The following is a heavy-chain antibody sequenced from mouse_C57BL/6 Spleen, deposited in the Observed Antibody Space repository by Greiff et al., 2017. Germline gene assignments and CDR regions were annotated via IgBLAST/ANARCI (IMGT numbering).Heavy chain of an antibody. Sequence: EVMLVESGGGLVKPGGSLKLSCAASGFTFSDYGMHWVRQAPEKGLEWVAYISSGSSTLYYADTVKGRFTISRDNAKNTLFLQMTSLRSEDTAMYYCARRPIPGTYAMDYWGQGTSVTVSS. J-gene: IGHJ4*01. D-gene: IGHD4-1*01. CDR1: GFTFSDYG. CDR3: ARRPIPGTYAMDY. V-gene: IGHV5-17*01. CDR2: ISSGSSTL.